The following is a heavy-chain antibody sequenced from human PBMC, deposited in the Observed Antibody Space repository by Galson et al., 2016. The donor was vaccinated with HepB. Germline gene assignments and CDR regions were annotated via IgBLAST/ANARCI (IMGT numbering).Heavy chain of an antibody. CDR1: GYTFTSYS. CDR3: ARDRDSTGYYGEVGDY. D-gene: IGHD3-22*01. Sequence: SVKVSCKASGYTFTSYSITWVRQAPGQGLEWMGWISAYNGNTNYAQNLLDRVTMTTDTSTSTAYMELRSLRSDDTAVYYCARDRDSTGYYGEVGDYWGRGTLVTVSS. CDR2: ISAYNGNT. V-gene: IGHV1-18*04. J-gene: IGHJ4*02.